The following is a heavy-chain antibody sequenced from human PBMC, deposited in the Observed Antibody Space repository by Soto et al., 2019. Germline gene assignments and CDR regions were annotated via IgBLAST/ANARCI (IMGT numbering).Heavy chain of an antibody. CDR3: ARHRSGSQYYGLDV. Sequence: QVQLQQSGARLVKPSQTLSLTCAISGDSVSSNSGAWNWIRQSPSRGLEWLGRTYYRSKWYNDYSSSVKSRIHINPDTSKNAFSLQLNSVNPEETAVYYSARHRSGSQYYGLDVWAEGTTVTVSS. CDR2: TYYRSKWYN. D-gene: IGHD2-21*01. CDR1: GDSVSSNSGA. J-gene: IGHJ6*04. V-gene: IGHV6-1*01.